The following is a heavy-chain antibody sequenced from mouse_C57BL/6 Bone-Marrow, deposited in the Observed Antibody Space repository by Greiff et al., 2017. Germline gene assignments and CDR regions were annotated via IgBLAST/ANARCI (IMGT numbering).Heavy chain of an antibody. CDR2: INPSNGGT. Sequence: QVQLQQSGTELVKPGASVKLSCKASGYTFTSYWMHWVKQRPGQGLEWIGNINPSNGGTNYNEKFKSKATLTVDKSSSTAYMQLSSLTSEDSAVYYCARSGYGSSYWHFDVWGTWTTVTVSS. CDR1: GYTFTSYW. D-gene: IGHD1-1*01. J-gene: IGHJ1*03. V-gene: IGHV1-53*01. CDR3: ARSGYGSSYWHFDV.